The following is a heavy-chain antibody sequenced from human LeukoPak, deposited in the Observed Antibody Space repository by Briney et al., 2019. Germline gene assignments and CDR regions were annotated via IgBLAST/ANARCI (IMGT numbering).Heavy chain of an antibody. J-gene: IGHJ1*01. V-gene: IGHV4-31*03. CDR1: GGSISSGGYY. Sequence: SETLSLTCTVSGGSISSGGYYWSWIRQHPGKGLEWIGYIYYSGSTYYNPSLKSRVTISVDTSKNQFSLKLSSVTAADTAVYYCARGVPLAAAGYAEYFQHWGQGTLVTVSS. D-gene: IGHD6-13*01. CDR2: IYYSGST. CDR3: ARGVPLAAAGYAEYFQH.